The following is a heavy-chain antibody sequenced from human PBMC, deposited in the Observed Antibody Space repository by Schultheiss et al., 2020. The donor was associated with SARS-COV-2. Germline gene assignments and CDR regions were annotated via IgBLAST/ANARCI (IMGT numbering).Heavy chain of an antibody. J-gene: IGHJ5*02. V-gene: IGHV3-30*04. Sequence: GESLKISCAASGFTFSSYAMHWVRQAPGKGLEWVAVISYDGSNKYYADSVKGRFTISRDNSKNTLYLQMNSLRAEDTAVYYCARDSSPFYYDILTGYSGWFDPWGQGTLVTVSS. CDR2: ISYDGSNK. CDR1: GFTFSSYA. CDR3: ARDSSPFYYDILTGYSGWFDP. D-gene: IGHD3-9*01.